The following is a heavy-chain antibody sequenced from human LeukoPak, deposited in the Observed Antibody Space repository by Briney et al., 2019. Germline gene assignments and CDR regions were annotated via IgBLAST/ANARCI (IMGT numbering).Heavy chain of an antibody. Sequence: GGSLRLSCAASGFTFNNYGMSWVRQAPGKGLEWVSTISGSGGDTYYADSLKGRFTISRDNSKNTLYLQMISLRAEDTAVYYCVRTSKYGDSGYWGQGTLVTVSS. CDR2: ISGSGGDT. CDR1: GFTFNNYG. CDR3: VRTSKYGDSGY. D-gene: IGHD4-17*01. V-gene: IGHV3-23*01. J-gene: IGHJ4*02.